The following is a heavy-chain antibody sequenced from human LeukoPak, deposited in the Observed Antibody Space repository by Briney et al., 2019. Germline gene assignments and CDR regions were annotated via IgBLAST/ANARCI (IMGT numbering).Heavy chain of an antibody. CDR2: ISAYNGNT. Sequence: ASVKVSCKASGYTFTSYGISWVRQAPGQGLEWMGWISAYNGNTNYAQKLQGRVTITTDTSTSTAYMELRSLRSDDTAVYYCARGEEGIAARQGQFWFDPWGQGTLVTVSS. J-gene: IGHJ5*02. CDR1: GYTFTSYG. CDR3: ARGEEGIAARQGQFWFDP. V-gene: IGHV1-18*01. D-gene: IGHD6-6*01.